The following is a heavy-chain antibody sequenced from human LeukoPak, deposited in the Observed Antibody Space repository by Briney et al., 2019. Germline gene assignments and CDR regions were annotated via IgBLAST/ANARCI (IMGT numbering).Heavy chain of an antibody. V-gene: IGHV4-4*07. Sequence: SETLTLTCIVSGGSISSSHWSWIRRPAGEGLEWIGRIYASGSTNSNPSLKSRVSMSVDTSRNEFSLKLSSVTAADTAVYYCARDVGPGDLNWFDPWGHGTLVPVSS. D-gene: IGHD3-16*01. CDR1: GGSISSSH. CDR2: IYASGST. J-gene: IGHJ5*02. CDR3: ARDVGPGDLNWFDP.